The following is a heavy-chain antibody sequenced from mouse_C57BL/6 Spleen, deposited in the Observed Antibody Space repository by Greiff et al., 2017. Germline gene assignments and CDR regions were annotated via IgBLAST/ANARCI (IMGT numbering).Heavy chain of an antibody. CDR1: GFTFSDYY. V-gene: IGHV5-16*01. Sequence: EVKLMESEGGLVQPGSSMKLSCTASGFTFSDYYMPWVRQVPEKGLEWVANINYDGSSTNYLPSLKSRFIISRDNAKDILYLQMSSLKAEDTATYYCARVITTLVGGGYWYFDVWGTGTTVTVSS. J-gene: IGHJ1*03. D-gene: IGHD1-1*01. CDR2: INYDGSST. CDR3: ARVITTLVGGGYWYFDV.